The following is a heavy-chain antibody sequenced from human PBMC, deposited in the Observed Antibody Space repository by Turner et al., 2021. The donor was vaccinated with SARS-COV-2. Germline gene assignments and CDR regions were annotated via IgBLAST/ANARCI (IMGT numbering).Heavy chain of an antibody. V-gene: IGHV2-5*02. CDR3: AKKVVVEIFDY. CDR1: GFSPSTSGVG. J-gene: IGHJ4*02. CDR2: IYWDDDK. D-gene: IGHD2-15*01. Sequence: QITLKASGPTLVQPTQPLTRTCSFSGFSPSTSGVGGCCIRQPPGKALEWFALIYWDDDKRYSPSLKSRLTITKDTSKNQVVLTMTDITPVDKGAYHCAKKVVVEIFDYWGQGTLVTVSS.